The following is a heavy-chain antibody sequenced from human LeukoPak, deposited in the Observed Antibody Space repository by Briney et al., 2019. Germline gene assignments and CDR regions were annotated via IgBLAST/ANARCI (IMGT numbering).Heavy chain of an antibody. CDR1: GFTFSSHA. D-gene: IGHD2-2*01. Sequence: GGSLRLSCAASGFTFSSHAMSWVRQAPGKGLEWVSAISGSGGSTYYADSVKGRFTISRDNSKNTLYLQMNSLRAEGTAVYYCAKGVPSCSTTSCYADYWGRGTLVTVSS. J-gene: IGHJ4*02. V-gene: IGHV3-23*01. CDR2: ISGSGGST. CDR3: AKGVPSCSTTSCYADY.